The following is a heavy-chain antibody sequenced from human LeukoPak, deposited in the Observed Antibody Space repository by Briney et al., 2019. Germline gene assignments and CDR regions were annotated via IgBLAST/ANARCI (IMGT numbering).Heavy chain of an antibody. CDR3: ARGSVSSGSPADY. V-gene: IGHV3-21*01. CDR2: ISSSSSYI. D-gene: IGHD1-26*01. J-gene: IGHJ4*02. Sequence: GGSLRLSCAASGFTFSTYSMSWVRQAPGKGLEWVSSISSSSSYIHYADSAKGRFNVSIEYAKISVYLQMNNRRAEDTAVYHCARGSVSSGSPADYWGQGTLVTVSS. CDR1: GFTFSTYS.